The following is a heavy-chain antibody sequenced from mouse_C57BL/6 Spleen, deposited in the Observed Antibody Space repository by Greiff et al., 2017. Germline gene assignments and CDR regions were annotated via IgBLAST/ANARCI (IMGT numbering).Heavy chain of an antibody. CDR2: IDTSDSET. J-gene: IGHJ4*01. CDR3: ARLEGVDY. V-gene: IGHV1-52*01. CDR1: GYTFTSYW. Sequence: QVQLQQPGAELVRPGSSVKLSCKASGYTFTSYWMHWVKQRPIQGLEWIGNIDTSDSETHYNKTFKDKATLTGDKSSSTAYMQLSSLTSEFSAVYYCARLEGVDYWGQGTSVTVSS.